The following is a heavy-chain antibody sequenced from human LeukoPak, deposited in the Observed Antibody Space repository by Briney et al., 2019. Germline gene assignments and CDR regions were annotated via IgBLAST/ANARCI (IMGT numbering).Heavy chain of an antibody. J-gene: IGHJ6*03. V-gene: IGHV4-38-2*02. CDR1: DYSISDGYY. CDR2: IYHSGST. Sequence: SETLSLTCTVSDYSISDGYYWGWVRQPPGKGLEWIGSIYHSGSTHYNPSLKSRVTISVDTSKNQFSLKLSSVTAADTAMYYCAREKIGTGTVLGKDYYYIDVWGKGTTVTVSS. CDR3: AREKIGTGTVLGKDYYYIDV. D-gene: IGHD3-16*01.